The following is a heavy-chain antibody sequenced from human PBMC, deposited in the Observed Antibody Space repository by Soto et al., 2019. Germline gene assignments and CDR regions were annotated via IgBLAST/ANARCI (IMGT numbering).Heavy chain of an antibody. CDR1: RFTFSSYG. D-gene: IGHD3-22*01. J-gene: IGHJ4*02. Sequence: PGGSLRLSCAASRFTFSSYGMHWVRQAPGKGLEWVAVIWYDGSNKYYADSVKGRFTISRDNSKNTLYLQMNSLRAEDTAVYYCARLVYDSSGYRPGWGQGTLVTVSS. V-gene: IGHV3-33*01. CDR3: ARLVYDSSGYRPG. CDR2: IWYDGSNK.